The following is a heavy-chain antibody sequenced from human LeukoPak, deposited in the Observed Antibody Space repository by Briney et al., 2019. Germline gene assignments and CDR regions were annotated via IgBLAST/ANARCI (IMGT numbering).Heavy chain of an antibody. CDR1: GFTFSTYG. CDR3: ASWWEPPDGYYYGMDV. Sequence: PGRSLRLSCTTSGFTFSTYGMHWVRQAPGKGLEWVAVIWYDGTNRYYADSVKGRFTISRDNVKNSLYLQMNSLRAEDTAMYYCASWWEPPDGYYYGMDVWGQGTTVTVSS. V-gene: IGHV3-33*03. D-gene: IGHD1-26*01. CDR2: IWYDGTNR. J-gene: IGHJ6*02.